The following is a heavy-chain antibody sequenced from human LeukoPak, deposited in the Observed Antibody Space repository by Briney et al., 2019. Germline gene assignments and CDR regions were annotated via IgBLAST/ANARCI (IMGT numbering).Heavy chain of an antibody. CDR1: GFTFSSYA. J-gene: IGHJ4*02. CDR3: AKQSTARSLGE. Sequence: GGSLRLSCAASGFTFSSYAMSWVRQAPGKGLEWVSSIRTNGGSTYYADSVKGRFTISRDNSKNTLYLQMNNLRGDDTAVYYCAKQSTARSLGEGGQGTLVTVSS. V-gene: IGHV3-23*01. D-gene: IGHD6-6*01. CDR2: IRTNGGST.